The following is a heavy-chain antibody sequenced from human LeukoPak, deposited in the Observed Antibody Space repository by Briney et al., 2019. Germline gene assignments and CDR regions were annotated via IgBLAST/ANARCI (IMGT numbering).Heavy chain of an antibody. J-gene: IGHJ4*02. CDR2: IYSGGST. CDR3: ARVDSGSYQYYFDY. V-gene: IGHV3-53*01. Sequence: PGGSLRLSCAASGFTVSSNYMSWVRQAPGKGLEWVSVIYSGGSTYYADSVKGRFTISRDNSKNTLYLQMNSLRAEDTAVYYCARVDSGSYQYYFDYWGQGTLVTVSS. D-gene: IGHD1-26*01. CDR1: GFTVSSNY.